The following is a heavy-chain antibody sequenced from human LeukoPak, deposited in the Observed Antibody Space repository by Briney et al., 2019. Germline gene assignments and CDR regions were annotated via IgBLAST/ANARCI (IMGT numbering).Heavy chain of an antibody. V-gene: IGHV3-23*01. Sequence: GGSLRLSCAASGFTFSSYGMSWVRQAPGKGLEWVSAISGSGGSTYYADSVKGRFTISRDNSKNTLYLQMNSLRAEDTAVYYCARGDYYYYYMDVWGKGTTVTISS. CDR3: ARGDYYYYYMDV. CDR1: GFTFSSYG. CDR2: ISGSGGST. J-gene: IGHJ6*03.